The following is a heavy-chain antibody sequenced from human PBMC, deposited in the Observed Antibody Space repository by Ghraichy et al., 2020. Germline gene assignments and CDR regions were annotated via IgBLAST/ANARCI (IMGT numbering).Heavy chain of an antibody. CDR1: GGSFSGYY. V-gene: IGHV4-34*01. D-gene: IGHD3-9*01. CDR3: ARGFSRRYDILTGYYRPSYYYYYGMDV. CDR2: INHSGST. Sequence: SQTLSLTCAVYGGSFSGYYWSWIRQPPGKGLEWIGEINHSGSTNYNPSLKSRVTISVDTSKNQFSLKLSPVTAADTAVYYCARGFSRRYDILTGYYRPSYYYYYGMDVWGQGTTVTVPS. J-gene: IGHJ6*02.